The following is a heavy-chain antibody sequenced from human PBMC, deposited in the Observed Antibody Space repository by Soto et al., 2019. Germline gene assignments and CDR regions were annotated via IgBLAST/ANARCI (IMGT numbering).Heavy chain of an antibody. Sequence: PGGSLRLSCAASGFTFSSYAMSWVRQAPGKGLEWVSAISGSGGSTYYAGSVKGRFTISRDNSKNTLYLQMNSLRAEDTAVYYCAKDLVPAVAGTDYWGQGTLVTVSS. CDR3: AKDLVPAVAGTDY. CDR1: GFTFSSYA. D-gene: IGHD6-19*01. V-gene: IGHV3-23*01. CDR2: ISGSGGST. J-gene: IGHJ4*02.